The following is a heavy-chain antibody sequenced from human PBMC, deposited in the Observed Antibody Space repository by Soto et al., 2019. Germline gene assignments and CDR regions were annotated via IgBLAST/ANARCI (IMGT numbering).Heavy chain of an antibody. CDR1: GFTFSSYW. J-gene: IGHJ2*01. Sequence: EVQLVESGGGLVQPGGSLRLSCAASGFTFSSYWMHWVRQAPGKGLVWVSRINSDGSSTSYADSVKGRFTISRDNAQNTLYLQINGLRAEDTAVYYCARGGSLNWYFDLWGRGTLVAVSS. D-gene: IGHD1-26*01. V-gene: IGHV3-74*01. CDR2: INSDGSST. CDR3: ARGGSLNWYFDL.